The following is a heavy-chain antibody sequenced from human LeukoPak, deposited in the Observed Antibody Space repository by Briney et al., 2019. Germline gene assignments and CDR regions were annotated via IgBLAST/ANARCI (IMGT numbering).Heavy chain of an antibody. V-gene: IGHV4-59*12. D-gene: IGHD1-26*01. J-gene: IGHJ4*02. Sequence: SETLCLTCTVSGGSISNYYWSWIRQSPGKGLEWIGYIYYSGNTNYNPSLKSRVTISEDTSKNQFSLKLSSVTAADTAVYYCARAAGRDTTSGLDFDYWGQGILVTVSS. CDR1: GGSISNYY. CDR2: IYYSGNT. CDR3: ARAAGRDTTSGLDFDY.